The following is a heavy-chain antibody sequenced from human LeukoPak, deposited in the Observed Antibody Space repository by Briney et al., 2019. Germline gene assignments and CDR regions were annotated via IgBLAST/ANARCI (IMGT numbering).Heavy chain of an antibody. D-gene: IGHD6-13*01. CDR1: EFTFSNHA. CDR2: IVGSGGRA. Sequence: GGSLRLSCAASEFTFSNHAMSWVRQAPGKGLEWVSAIVGSGGRAYCTDSVKGRFTVSRDNSKNTLFLQMNSLRAEDTAVYYCARESASSWTGNWFDPWGQGTLVTVSS. V-gene: IGHV3-23*01. CDR3: ARESASSWTGNWFDP. J-gene: IGHJ5*02.